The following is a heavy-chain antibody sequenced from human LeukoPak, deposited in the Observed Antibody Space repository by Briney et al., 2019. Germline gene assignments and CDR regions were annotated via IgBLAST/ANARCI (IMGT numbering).Heavy chain of an antibody. D-gene: IGHD5-12*01. J-gene: IGHJ4*02. V-gene: IGHV3-23*01. CDR1: GFIFTNYA. CDR2: ISGTGDTT. Sequence: GRSLRLSCVASGFIFTNYALSWVRQAPGKGLESVSVISGTGDTTYYADSVKGRFTISRDNSKNTLYLQMNSLRAEDTAVYYCAKDFIASGYGFFDYWGQGTLVTVSS. CDR3: AKDFIASGYGFFDY.